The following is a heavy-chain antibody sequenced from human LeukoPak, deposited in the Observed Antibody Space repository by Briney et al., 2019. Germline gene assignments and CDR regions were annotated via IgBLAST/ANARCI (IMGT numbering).Heavy chain of an antibody. CDR1: GFTFSSYA. CDR2: IKGSGDST. Sequence: GGSLRLSCAASGFTFSSYAMNWVRQAPGKGPEWVSLIKGSGDSTYYADSVRGRFTISRDNAKNTLYLQMNSLRGEDTAVYYCAKGAVVPAAIYGMDVWGQGTTVTVS. CDR3: AKGAVVPAAIYGMDV. J-gene: IGHJ6*02. D-gene: IGHD2-2*02. V-gene: IGHV3-23*01.